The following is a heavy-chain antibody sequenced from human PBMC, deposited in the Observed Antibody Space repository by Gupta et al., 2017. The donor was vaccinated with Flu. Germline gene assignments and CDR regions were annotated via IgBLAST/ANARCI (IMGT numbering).Heavy chain of an antibody. D-gene: IGHD1-26*01. J-gene: IGHJ4*02. CDR3: ARDSGRFYIDY. V-gene: IGHV3-7*01. Sequence: SYWMSWVRQAPGKGLEWVANIKQDASEKYYGDSVKGRFSISRDNAKNSHYLQMNNLRAEDTAVNYCARDSGRFYIDYWGQGTLVTVSS. CDR1: SYW. CDR2: IKQDASEK.